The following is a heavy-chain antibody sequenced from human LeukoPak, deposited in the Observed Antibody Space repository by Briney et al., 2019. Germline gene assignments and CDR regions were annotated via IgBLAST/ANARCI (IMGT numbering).Heavy chain of an antibody. CDR1: GGSISSYY. Sequence: PSETLSLTCTVSGGSISSYYWSWIRQPPGKGLEWIGSIYYSGSTYYNPSLKSRVTISVDTSKNQFSLKLSSVTAADTAVYYCARQRSVVDNWFDPWGQGTLVTVSS. J-gene: IGHJ5*02. CDR2: IYYSGST. V-gene: IGHV4-39*01. D-gene: IGHD2-21*01. CDR3: ARQRSVVDNWFDP.